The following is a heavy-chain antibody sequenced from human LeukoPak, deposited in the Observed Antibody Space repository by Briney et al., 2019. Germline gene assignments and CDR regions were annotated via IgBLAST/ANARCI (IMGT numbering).Heavy chain of an antibody. CDR2: IKQDGSEK. J-gene: IGHJ3*02. V-gene: IGHV3-7*03. CDR3: VLMVYATNDAFDI. CDR1: GFTFSSYW. Sequence: GGSLRLSCAASGFTFSSYWMSWVRQAPGKGLEWVANIKQDGSEKYYVDSVKGRFTISRDNSKNTLYLQMNSLRAEDTAVYYSVLMVYATNDAFDIWGQGTMVTVSS. D-gene: IGHD2-8*01.